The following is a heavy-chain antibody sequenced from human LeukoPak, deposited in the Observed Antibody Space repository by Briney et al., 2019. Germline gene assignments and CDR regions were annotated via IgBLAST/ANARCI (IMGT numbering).Heavy chain of an antibody. CDR2: INPNSGGT. J-gene: IGHJ4*02. V-gene: IGHV1-2*02. CDR1: GYTFTGYY. Sequence: ASVNVSCMASGYTFTGYYMHWVRQAPAQGLEWMGWINPNSGGTNYAQKFQGRVTTTRDTSISTAYMELSRLRSDDTAVYYCARDSYDSSGYDYWGQGTLVTVSS. CDR3: ARDSYDSSGYDY. D-gene: IGHD3-22*01.